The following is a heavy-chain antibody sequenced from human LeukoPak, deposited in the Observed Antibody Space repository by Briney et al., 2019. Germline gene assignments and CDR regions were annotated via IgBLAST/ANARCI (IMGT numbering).Heavy chain of an antibody. CDR2: LNSDESST. CDR1: GFTFNSYG. J-gene: IGHJ5*02. V-gene: IGHV3-74*01. Sequence: GGSLRLSCAASGFTFNSYGMHWVRQAPGKGLVWVSRLNSDESSTSYADSVRGRFTISRDNAKNTLYLQINSLRAEDTAVYYCAIRYCSSTSCPFDPWGQGTLVTVSS. D-gene: IGHD2-2*01. CDR3: AIRYCSSTSCPFDP.